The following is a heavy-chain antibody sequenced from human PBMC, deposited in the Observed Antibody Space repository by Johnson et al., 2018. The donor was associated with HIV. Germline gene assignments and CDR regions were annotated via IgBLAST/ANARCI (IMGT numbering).Heavy chain of an antibody. J-gene: IGHJ3*02. Sequence: VQLVESGGGLVQPGGSLRLSCAASGFTVSNNYMHWVRQAPGKGLEWVSVIYSGGTTYYADSVKGRFHISRDHYKNTLYLQMGSLRAEDMAVDYCAKTLGYCSGGSCPLDAFDIWGRGTMVTVSS. CDR3: AKTLGYCSGGSCPLDAFDI. D-gene: IGHD2-15*01. CDR1: GFTVSNNY. CDR2: IYSGGTT. V-gene: IGHV3-66*02.